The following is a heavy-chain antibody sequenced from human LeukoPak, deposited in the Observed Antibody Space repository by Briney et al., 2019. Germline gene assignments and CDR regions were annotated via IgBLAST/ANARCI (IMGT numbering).Heavy chain of an antibody. J-gene: IGHJ5*02. CDR1: GYTFTSYY. Sequence: ASVKVSCKASGYTFTSYYMHWVRQAPGQGLEWMGIINPSGGSTSYAQKFQGRATMTRDMSTSTVYMELSSLRSEDTAVYYCARGDILTGYYSSWFDPWGQGTLVTVSS. CDR3: ARGDILTGYYSSWFDP. V-gene: IGHV1-46*01. D-gene: IGHD3-9*01. CDR2: INPSGGST.